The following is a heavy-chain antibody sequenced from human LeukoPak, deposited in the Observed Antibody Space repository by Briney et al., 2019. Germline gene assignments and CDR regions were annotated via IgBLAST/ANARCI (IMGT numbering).Heavy chain of an antibody. D-gene: IGHD2-2*01. CDR2: TNRDGSEK. V-gene: IGHV3-7*01. Sequence: GSLRLSCAASEFTFTNFWMSWVRQAPGEGLEWVANTNRDGSEKYYVDSVKGRVTISRDNAMNFLYLQLNSLGVDDTAVYYCARDSASCRGCAFDIWGQGTVVTVSS. CDR3: ARDSASCRGCAFDI. J-gene: IGHJ3*02. CDR1: EFTFTNFW.